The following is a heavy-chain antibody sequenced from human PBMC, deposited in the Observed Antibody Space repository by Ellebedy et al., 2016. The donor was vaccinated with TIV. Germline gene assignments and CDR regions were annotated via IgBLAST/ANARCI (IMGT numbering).Heavy chain of an antibody. CDR2: IYYSGST. D-gene: IGHD5-12*01. V-gene: IGHV4-34*01. J-gene: IGHJ4*02. CDR1: GGSFSGYF. Sequence: SETLSLTXAVYGGSFSGYFWSWIRQPPGKGLEWIGSIYYSGSTYYNPSLKSRVTISVDTSKNQFSLKLSSVTAADTAVYYCARRALSGYSPDYWGQGALVTVSS. CDR3: ARRALSGYSPDY.